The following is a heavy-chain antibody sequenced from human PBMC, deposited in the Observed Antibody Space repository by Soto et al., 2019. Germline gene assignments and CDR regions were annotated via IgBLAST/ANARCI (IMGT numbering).Heavy chain of an antibody. J-gene: IGHJ4*02. D-gene: IGHD3-10*01. CDR3: PTLTGAN. CDR1: GFTFSNAR. CDR2: IKTNGDGGTT. Sequence: EVQLVESGGGLVKPGGSLRLSCAASGFTFSNARMSWVRQAPGKGLEWVGRIKTNGDGGTTDYASPVKGRFTISREDSKNTLYLEMNSLKTEDTSLYYCPTLTGANWGQGTLVTVSS. V-gene: IGHV3-15*01.